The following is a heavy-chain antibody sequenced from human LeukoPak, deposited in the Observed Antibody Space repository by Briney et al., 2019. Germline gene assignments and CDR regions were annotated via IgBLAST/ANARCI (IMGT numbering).Heavy chain of an antibody. CDR1: GFTFSSYG. CDR3: AKGGRSYYYYMDV. J-gene: IGHJ6*03. CDR2: ISYDGSNK. D-gene: IGHD3-10*01. V-gene: IGHV3-30*18. Sequence: GGSLRLSCAASGFTFSSYGMHWVRQAPGKGLEWVAVISYDGSNKYYADSVKGRLTISRDNSKNTLFLQMNSLRAEDTAVYYCAKGGRSYYYYMDVWGKGTTVTVSS.